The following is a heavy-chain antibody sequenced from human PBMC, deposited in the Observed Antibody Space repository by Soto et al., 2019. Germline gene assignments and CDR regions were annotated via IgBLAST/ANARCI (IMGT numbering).Heavy chain of an antibody. J-gene: IGHJ5*02. Sequence: GASVKVSCKASGYTFTSYGISWGRQAPGQGLEWMGWISAYNGNTNYAQKLQGRVTMTTDTSTSTAYMELRSLRSDDTAVYYCARDTAITMVRDQPNWFDPWGQGTLVTVSS. CDR2: ISAYNGNT. CDR3: ARDTAITMVRDQPNWFDP. D-gene: IGHD3-10*01. CDR1: GYTFTSYG. V-gene: IGHV1-18*04.